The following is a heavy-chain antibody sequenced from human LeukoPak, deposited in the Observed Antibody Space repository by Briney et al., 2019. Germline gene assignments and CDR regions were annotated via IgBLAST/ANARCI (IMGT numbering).Heavy chain of an antibody. V-gene: IGHV3-48*01. CDR2: ISSSSSTI. CDR3: AKGLYTSGRGYMDV. J-gene: IGHJ6*03. CDR1: GFTFSSYS. Sequence: PGGSLRLSCAASGFTFSSYSMNWVRQAPGKGLEWVSYISSSSSTIYYADSVKGRFTISRDNAKNSLYLQMNSLRAEDTALYYCAKGLYTSGRGYMDVWGKGTTVTISS. D-gene: IGHD6-19*01.